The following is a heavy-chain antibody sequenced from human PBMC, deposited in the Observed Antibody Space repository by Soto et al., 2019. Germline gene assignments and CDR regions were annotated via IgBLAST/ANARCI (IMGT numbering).Heavy chain of an antibody. V-gene: IGHV1-2*02. D-gene: IGHD6-6*01. Sequence: ASVKVSCKASGYTFTGYYKHWVRQAPGQGLEWMGWINPNSGGTNYAQKFQGRVTMTRDTSISTAYMELSRLRSDDTAVYYCASTYSSSIGPSDYWGQGTLVTVSS. CDR2: INPNSGGT. CDR3: ASTYSSSIGPSDY. J-gene: IGHJ4*02. CDR1: GYTFTGYY.